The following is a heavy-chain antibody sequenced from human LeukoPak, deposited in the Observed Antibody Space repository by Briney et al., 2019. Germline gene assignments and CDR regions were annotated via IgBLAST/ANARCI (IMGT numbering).Heavy chain of an antibody. CDR2: IIPIFGTA. CDR1: GGTFSSYA. V-gene: IGHV1-69*13. D-gene: IGHD2-2*02. CDR3: ARDRHRAYCSSTSCYSRWFDP. J-gene: IGHJ5*02. Sequence: SVKVSCKASGGTFSSYAISWVRQAPGQGLEWMGGIIPIFGTANYAQKFQGRVTITADESTSTAYMELSSLRSEDTAVYYCARDRHRAYCSSTSCYSRWFDPWGQGTLVTVSS.